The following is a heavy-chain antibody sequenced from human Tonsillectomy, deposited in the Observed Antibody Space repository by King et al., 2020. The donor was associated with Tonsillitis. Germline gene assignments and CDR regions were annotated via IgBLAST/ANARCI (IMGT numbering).Heavy chain of an antibody. CDR3: AKGVTLTVRVAFDI. J-gene: IGHJ3*02. CDR2: ISGSGGGT. D-gene: IGHD4-17*01. CDR1: GFTFSIYA. V-gene: IGHV3-23*04. Sequence: VQLVESGGGLVQPGGSLRVSCAASGFTFSIYAMNWVRQAPGKGLEWVSAISGSGGGTYYADSVKGRFTISRDNYKNTLYLQMNSLRAEDTAVYYCAKGVTLTVRVAFDIWGQGTMVTVSS.